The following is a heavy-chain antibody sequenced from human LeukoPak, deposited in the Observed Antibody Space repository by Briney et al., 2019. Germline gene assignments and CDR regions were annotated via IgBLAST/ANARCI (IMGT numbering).Heavy chain of an antibody. CDR1: GFTFSSYS. CDR2: ISSSSSYI. D-gene: IGHD3-3*01. V-gene: IGHV3-21*01. CDR3: ARGGALSTIFGVVGAPNWFDP. Sequence: PGGSLRLSCAASGFTFSSYSMNWVRQAPGKGLEWVSSISSSSSYIYYADSVKGRFTISRDNAKNSLYLQMNSLRAEDTAVYYCARGGALSTIFGVVGAPNWFDPWGQGTLVTVSS. J-gene: IGHJ5*02.